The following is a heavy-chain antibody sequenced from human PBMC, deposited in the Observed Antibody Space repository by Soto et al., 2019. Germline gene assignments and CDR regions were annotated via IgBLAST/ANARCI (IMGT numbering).Heavy chain of an antibody. CDR1: GFTFSNYG. Sequence: QVQLVESGGGVVQPGRSLRLSCASSGFTFSNYGMHWVRQAPGKGLEWVAVISYDGSNTYYADSVKGRFTISRDNSKNTLYLQMNSLRAEDTAVYSGAKDVYTGCPSYYYDGMDVWGQGTTVTVSS. CDR2: ISYDGSNT. J-gene: IGHJ6*02. D-gene: IGHD1-26*01. CDR3: AKDVYTGCPSYYYDGMDV. V-gene: IGHV3-30*18.